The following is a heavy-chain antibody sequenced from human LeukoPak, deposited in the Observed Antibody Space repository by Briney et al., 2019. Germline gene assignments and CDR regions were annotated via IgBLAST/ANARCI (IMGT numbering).Heavy chain of an antibody. J-gene: IGHJ3*02. D-gene: IGHD3-3*01. CDR3: AKSFAYYDFWDAFDI. CDR2: ISGSGGST. Sequence: PGGSLRLSCAASGFTFNYYAMNWVRQAPGKGLEWVSAISGSGGSTYYADSVKGRFTISRDNSKNTLYLQMNSLRAEDTAVYYCAKSFAYYDFWDAFDIWGQGTMVTVSS. V-gene: IGHV3-23*01. CDR1: GFTFNYYA.